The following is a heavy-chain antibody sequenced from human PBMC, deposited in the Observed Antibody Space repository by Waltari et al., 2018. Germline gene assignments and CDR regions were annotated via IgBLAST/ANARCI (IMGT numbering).Heavy chain of an antibody. CDR1: GGTFITYV. V-gene: IGHV1-69*12. CDR2: IIPIFGTP. J-gene: IGHJ4*02. Sequence: QVQLVQSGAEVKKPGSSVTVACKASGGTFITYVISCVQQAPGQGLEWMGGIIPIFGTPNYAQKFQGRVTIIADESTSTVYMELSSLRSEDTAVYYCSRSYYYDRIGDYPSLGAFDYWGQGTLVTVSS. D-gene: IGHD3-22*01. CDR3: SRSYYYDRIGDYPSLGAFDY.